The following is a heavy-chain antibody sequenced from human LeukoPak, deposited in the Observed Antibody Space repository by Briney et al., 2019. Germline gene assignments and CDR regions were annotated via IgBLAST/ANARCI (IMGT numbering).Heavy chain of an antibody. CDR1: GGTFSSYA. CDR3: ARMRDDTVTYGETFDY. J-gene: IGHJ4*02. V-gene: IGHV1-69*05. Sequence: SVKVSCKASGGTFSSYAISWVRQAPGQGLEWMGGIIPIFGTANYAQKFQGRVTMTRDTSISTAYMELSRLRSDDTAVYYCARMRDDTVTYGETFDYWGQGTLVTVSS. CDR2: IIPIFGTA. D-gene: IGHD4-11*01.